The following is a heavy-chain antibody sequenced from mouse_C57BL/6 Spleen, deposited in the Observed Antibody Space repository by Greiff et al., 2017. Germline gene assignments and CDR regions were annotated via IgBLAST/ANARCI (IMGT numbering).Heavy chain of an antibody. CDR1: GYSFTGYY. D-gene: IGHD1-1*01. V-gene: IGHV1-42*01. CDR2: INPSTGGT. Sequence: VQLQQSGPELVQPGASVKISCKASGYSFTGYYMNWVKQSPEKSLEWIGEINPSTGGTTYNQKFKAKATLTVDKSSSTAYMQLKSLTSEDSAVYYCARKDYYGNWYFDVWGTGTTVTVSS. J-gene: IGHJ1*03. CDR3: ARKDYYGNWYFDV.